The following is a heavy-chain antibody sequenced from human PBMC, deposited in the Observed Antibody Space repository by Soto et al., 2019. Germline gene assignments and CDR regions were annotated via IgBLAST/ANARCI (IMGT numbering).Heavy chain of an antibody. V-gene: IGHV1-18*01. CDR3: AGGSGSYYAY. D-gene: IGHD3-10*01. J-gene: IGHJ4*02. CDR2: VSAYNGNT. Sequence: RASVKVSCKASVYTFTSYGISWVRQAPGQGLEWMGWVSAYNGNTNYAQKLQGRVTMTTDTSTSTAYMELRSLRSDDTAVYYCAGGSGSYYAYWGQGTLVTVSS. CDR1: VYTFTSYG.